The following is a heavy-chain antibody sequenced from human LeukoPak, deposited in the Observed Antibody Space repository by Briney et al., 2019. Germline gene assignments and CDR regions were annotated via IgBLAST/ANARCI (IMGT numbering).Heavy chain of an antibody. V-gene: IGHV1-18*01. J-gene: IGHJ6*02. CDR3: ARDNCSGGSCYYYYGMDV. CDR1: GYTFTSYS. CDR2: ISAYNGNT. D-gene: IGHD2-15*01. Sequence: ASVKVSCKASGYTFTSYSISWVRQAPGQGLEWMGWISAYNGNTNYAQKLQGRVTMTTDTSTSTAYMELRSLRSDDTAVYYCARDNCSGGSCYYYYGMDVWGQGTTVTVSS.